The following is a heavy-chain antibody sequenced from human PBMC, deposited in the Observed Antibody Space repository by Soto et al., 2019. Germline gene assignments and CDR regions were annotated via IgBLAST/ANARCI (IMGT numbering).Heavy chain of an antibody. CDR3: ATLSYCSGGSCGYYYGMDV. D-gene: IGHD2-15*01. V-gene: IGHV5-10-1*01. CDR2: IDPSDSYT. Sequence: LKISCKGSGYSFTSYWISWVRQMPGKGLEWMGRIDPSDSYTNYSPSFQGHVTISADKSISTAYLQWSSLKASDTAMYYCATLSYCSGGSCGYYYGMDVWGQGTTVTVSS. J-gene: IGHJ6*02. CDR1: GYSFTSYW.